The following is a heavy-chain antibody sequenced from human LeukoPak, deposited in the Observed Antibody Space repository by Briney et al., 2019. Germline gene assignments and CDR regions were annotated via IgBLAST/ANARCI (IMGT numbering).Heavy chain of an antibody. Sequence: PEGSLRLSCAASDFSFTTYAMSWVRQAPGKGLEWVSSISGGDPTTYYADSVKGRFTISRDNSKNTLYLQMNSLRAEDTAIYYCAKESLLLRGPLLIYYFDFWGQGTLVTVSS. D-gene: IGHD3-10*01. CDR1: DFSFTTYA. CDR2: ISGGDPTT. J-gene: IGHJ4*02. V-gene: IGHV3-23*01. CDR3: AKESLLLRGPLLIYYFDF.